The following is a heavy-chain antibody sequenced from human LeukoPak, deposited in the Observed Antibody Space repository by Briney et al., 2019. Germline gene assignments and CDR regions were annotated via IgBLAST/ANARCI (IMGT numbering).Heavy chain of an antibody. CDR3: ARGRVQLVRGGHYYYYYMDV. J-gene: IGHJ6*03. D-gene: IGHD6-6*01. CDR2: INHSGST. CDR1: GGYFSGYY. V-gene: IGHV4-34*01. Sequence: SETLSLTCAVYGGYFSGYYWSWIRQPPGKRLKWIGEINHSGSTNYNPSLKSRVTISVDTSKNQFSLKPSSVTAADTAVYYCARGRVQLVRGGHYYYYYMDVWGKGTTVTVSS.